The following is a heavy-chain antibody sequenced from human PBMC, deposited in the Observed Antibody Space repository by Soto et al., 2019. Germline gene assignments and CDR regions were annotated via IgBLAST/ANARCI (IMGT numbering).Heavy chain of an antibody. Sequence: QVQLVESGGGVVQPGRSLRLSCAASGFTFSSYGMHWVRQAPGKGLEWVAVISYDGSNKYYADSVKGRFTISRDNSKNTLYLRMNSLRAEDTAVYYCAKEISGYYFDYWGQGTLVTVSS. CDR3: AKEISGYYFDY. CDR1: GFTFSSYG. J-gene: IGHJ4*02. D-gene: IGHD1-26*01. CDR2: ISYDGSNK. V-gene: IGHV3-30*18.